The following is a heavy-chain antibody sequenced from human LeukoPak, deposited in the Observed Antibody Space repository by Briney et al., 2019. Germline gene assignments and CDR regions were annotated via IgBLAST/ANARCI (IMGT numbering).Heavy chain of an antibody. V-gene: IGHV4-59*01. CDR3: ATQATQWLGPPYYYYYGMDV. Sequence: SETLSLTCTVSGGSISSYYWSWIRQPPGKGLEWIGYIYYSGSTNYNPSPKCRVTISVDTSKNQFSLKLSSVTAADTAVYYCATQATQWLGPPYYYYYGMDVWGQGTTVTASS. CDR2: IYYSGST. CDR1: GGSISSYY. D-gene: IGHD6-19*01. J-gene: IGHJ6*02.